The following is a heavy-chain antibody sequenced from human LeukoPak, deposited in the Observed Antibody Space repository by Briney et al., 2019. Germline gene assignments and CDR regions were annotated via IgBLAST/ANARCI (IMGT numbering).Heavy chain of an antibody. J-gene: IGHJ4*02. D-gene: IGHD6-19*01. CDR3: ARDRWLDF. Sequence: SETLSLTCAVSGASISSYYWSWVRQPPGEGLEWIGYIYYTGSTNYNPSLKSRVTLSVDTSKNQLSLNLRSVTAADTAVYYCARDRWLDFWGQGTLVTVSS. CDR2: IYYTGST. CDR1: GASISSYY. V-gene: IGHV4-59*01.